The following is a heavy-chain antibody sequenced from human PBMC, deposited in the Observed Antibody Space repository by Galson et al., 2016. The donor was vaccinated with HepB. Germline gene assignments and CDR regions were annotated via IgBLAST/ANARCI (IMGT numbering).Heavy chain of an antibody. J-gene: IGHJ5*02. Sequence: SLRLSCAASGFTFITSVMSWVRQTPGKGQEWVSSFRGRANTQYADSVRGRFTASRDDSKGTLFLQMNSLTADDTAVYYCVKDRPYGTGWYGCSESWGQGTLVIVSS. CDR2: FRGRANT. CDR1: GFTFITSV. V-gene: IGHV3-23*01. D-gene: IGHD6-13*01. CDR3: VKDRPYGTGWYGCSES.